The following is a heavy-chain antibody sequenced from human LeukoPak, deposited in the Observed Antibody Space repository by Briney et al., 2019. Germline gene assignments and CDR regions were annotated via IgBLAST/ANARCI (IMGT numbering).Heavy chain of an antibody. CDR3: ARDTGCAGGTCFSFYDY. D-gene: IGHD2-15*01. V-gene: IGHV3-7*01. CDR2: IKEDGSQK. Sequence: GSLRLSCAASGFTFSTYWMTWVRQAPGKGLEWVANIKEDGSQKYYVDSVKGRFTISRDNAKNSLYLQMDSLRAEDTAVYYCARDTGCAGGTCFSFYDYWGQGTLVTVSS. CDR1: GFTFSTYW. J-gene: IGHJ4*02.